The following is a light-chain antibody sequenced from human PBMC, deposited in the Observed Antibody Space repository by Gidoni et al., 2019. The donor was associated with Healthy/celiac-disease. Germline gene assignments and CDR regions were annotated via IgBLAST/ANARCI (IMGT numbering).Light chain of an antibody. CDR2: AAS. Sequence: QLTQSPSSPSASVGYRVTITCRVSQSISSYLNWYQQKPGKAPKLLIYAASSLQSGVPSRFSGSGSGTDFTLTISSLQPEDFGTYYWQQGYSTPWTFGQGTKVEIK. CDR1: QSISSY. CDR3: QQGYSTPWT. V-gene: IGKV1-39*01. J-gene: IGKJ1*01.